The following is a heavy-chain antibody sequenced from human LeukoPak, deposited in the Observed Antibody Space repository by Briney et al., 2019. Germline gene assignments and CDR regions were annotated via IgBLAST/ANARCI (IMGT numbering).Heavy chain of an antibody. CDR2: ITSRSTYI. CDR3: ARVPHDIVVVVAATPDY. V-gene: IGHV3-21*01. D-gene: IGHD2-15*01. CDR1: GFTFSSYS. Sequence: GGSLRLFCAASGFTFSSYSMNWVSQAPGKGLEWVSSITSRSTYIYYADSVKGRFTISRDNAKNSLYLQMNSLRAEDTAVYYCARVPHDIVVVVAATPDYWGQGARVTVSS. J-gene: IGHJ4*02.